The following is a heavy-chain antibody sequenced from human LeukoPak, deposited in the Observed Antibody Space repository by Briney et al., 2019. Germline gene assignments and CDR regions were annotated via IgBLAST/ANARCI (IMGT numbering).Heavy chain of an antibody. V-gene: IGHV4-59*08. D-gene: IGHD4-17*01. Sequence: SETLSLTCTVSGDSLNGYYWVWVRQPPGKGLECIGYFHFSAGTAHIAPLKSPLTISLDTSKNQFSLTLSSVSAADTAVYYCARHVYGEGMVVWGKGTTVTVSS. CDR2: FHFSAGT. J-gene: IGHJ6*04. CDR3: ARHVYGEGMVV. CDR1: GDSLNGYY.